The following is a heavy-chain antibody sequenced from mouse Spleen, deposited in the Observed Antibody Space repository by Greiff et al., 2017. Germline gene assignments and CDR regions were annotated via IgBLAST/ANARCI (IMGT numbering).Heavy chain of an antibody. CDR2: INPSNGGT. CDR3: AIPPLNWDYFDY. CDR1: GYTFTSYW. D-gene: IGHD4-1*01. J-gene: IGHJ2*01. Sequence: VQLQQPGTELVKPGASVKLSCKASGYTFTSYWMHWVKQRPGQGLEWIGNINPSNGGTNYNEKFKSKATLTVDKSSSTAYMQLSSPTSEDSAVYYCAIPPLNWDYFDYWGQGTTLTVSS. V-gene: IGHV1-53*01.